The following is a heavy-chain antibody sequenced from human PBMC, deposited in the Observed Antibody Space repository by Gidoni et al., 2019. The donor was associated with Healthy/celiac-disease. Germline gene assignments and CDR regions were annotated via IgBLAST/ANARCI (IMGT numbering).Heavy chain of an antibody. D-gene: IGHD3-22*01. V-gene: IGHV1-46*01. CDR2: INPSGGRT. CDR3: AREVLYDSSGYYWGPEESFDY. CDR1: GYTFTSHY. J-gene: IGHJ4*02. Sequence: QVQLVQSGAEVKKPGASVKVSCKAAGYTFTSHYMHWVRQAPGQGLEWMGIINPSGGRTSYAQKFQGRVTMTRDTSTSTVYMELSSLRSEDTAVYYCAREVLYDSSGYYWGPEESFDYWGQGTLVTVSS.